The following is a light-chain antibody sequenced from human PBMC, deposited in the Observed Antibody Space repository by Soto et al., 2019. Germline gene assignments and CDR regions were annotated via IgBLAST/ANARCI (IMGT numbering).Light chain of an antibody. J-gene: IGKJ5*01. CDR2: GAS. Sequence: EIVLTQSPGTLSSSPGARVTLSCRASQSVGGSFLAWYHQKPGQAPRLLMSGASSRASGIPNRFSGSGSGTDFTLTIRRLEPEDFGIYYCQQYARSTTFGQGTRLEIK. V-gene: IGKV3-20*01. CDR3: QQYARSTT. CDR1: QSVGGSF.